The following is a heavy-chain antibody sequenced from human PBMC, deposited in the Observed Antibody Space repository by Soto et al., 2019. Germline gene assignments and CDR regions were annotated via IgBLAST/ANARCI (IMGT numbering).Heavy chain of an antibody. J-gene: IGHJ5*02. D-gene: IGHD2-15*01. CDR2: ISGSGGST. CDR1: GFTFSSYA. V-gene: IGHV3-23*01. Sequence: GGSLRLSCAASGFTFSSYAMSWVRQAPGKGLEWVSAISGSGGSTYYADSVKGRFTISRDNSKNTLYLQMNSLRAEDTAVYYCAKDGRDIVVVVAATMFDWFDPWGQGTLVTVSS. CDR3: AKDGRDIVVVVAATMFDWFDP.